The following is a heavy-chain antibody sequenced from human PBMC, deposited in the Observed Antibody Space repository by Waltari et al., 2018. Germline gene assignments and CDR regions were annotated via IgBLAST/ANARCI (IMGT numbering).Heavy chain of an antibody. J-gene: IGHJ5*02. CDR2: IYHSGST. CDR3: ARGGSSWQDPHWFDP. CDR1: GYSISSGYY. Sequence: QVQLQESGPGLVKPSETLSLTCAVSGYSISSGYYWGWIRQPPGKGLEWIGSIYHSGSTYYNPSLKSRVTISVDTSKNQFSLKLSSVTAADTAVYYCARGGSSWQDPHWFDPWGQGTLVTVSS. V-gene: IGHV4-38-2*01. D-gene: IGHD6-13*01.